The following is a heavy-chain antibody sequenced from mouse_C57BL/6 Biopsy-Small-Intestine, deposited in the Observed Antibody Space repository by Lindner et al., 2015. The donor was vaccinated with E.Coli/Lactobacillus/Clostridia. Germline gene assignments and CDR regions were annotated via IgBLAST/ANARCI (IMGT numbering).Heavy chain of an antibody. V-gene: IGHV5-17*01. CDR3: ASNGYYYAMDY. J-gene: IGHJ4*01. D-gene: IGHD2-2*01. CDR1: GFTFSDYG. CDR2: TSSGSSTI. Sequence: VQLQESGGGLVKPGGSLKLSCAASGFTFSDYGMHWVRQAPEKGLEWVAYTSSGSSTIYYADTVKGRFTISRDNAKNTLFLQMTSLRSEDTAMYYCASNGYYYAMDYWGQGTSVTVSS.